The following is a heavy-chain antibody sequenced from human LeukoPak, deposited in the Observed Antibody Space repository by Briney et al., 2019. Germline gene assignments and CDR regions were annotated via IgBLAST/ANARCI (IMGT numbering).Heavy chain of an antibody. CDR1: GYTFTSYG. V-gene: IGHV1-18*01. J-gene: IGHJ4*02. CDR2: ISAYNGNT. D-gene: IGHD2-21*02. CDR3: ARDGAPMAYCGGDCYSNFDY. Sequence: ASVKVSCKASGYTFTSYGISWVRQAPGQGLEWMGWISAYNGNTNYAQKLQGRVTMTTDTSTSTAYMELRSLRSDDTAVYYCARDGAPMAYCGGDCYSNFDYWGQGTRVTVSS.